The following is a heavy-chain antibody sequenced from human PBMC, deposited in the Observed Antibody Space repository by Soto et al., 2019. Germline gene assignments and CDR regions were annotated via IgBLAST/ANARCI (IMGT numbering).Heavy chain of an antibody. CDR2: INAGNGNT. V-gene: IGHV1-3*01. CDR3: ARVVGYSGYDNGWFDP. D-gene: IGHD5-12*01. CDR1: GYTFPSYA. J-gene: IGHJ5*02. Sequence: ASVKVSCKASGYTFPSYAMHWVRQAPGQRLEWMGWINAGNGNTKYSQKFQGRVTITRDTSASTAYMELSSLRSEDTAVYYCARVVGYSGYDNGWFDPWGQGTLVTVSS.